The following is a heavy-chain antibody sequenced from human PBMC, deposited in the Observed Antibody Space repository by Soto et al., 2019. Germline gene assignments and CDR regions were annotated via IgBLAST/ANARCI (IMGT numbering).Heavy chain of an antibody. V-gene: IGHV3-48*01. D-gene: IGHD3-16*01. CDR2: ISSSTRTI. CDR3: ARDDEMGYFDY. Sequence: EVPLVESGGGLVQPGGSLRLSCAASGFTFSSHSMNWVRRAPGKGLEWVSDISSSTRTIYYADSVKGRFTVSRDNAKNSLYLQMNSLRAEDTAVYYCARDDEMGYFDYWGQGTLVTVSS. CDR1: GFTFSSHS. J-gene: IGHJ4*02.